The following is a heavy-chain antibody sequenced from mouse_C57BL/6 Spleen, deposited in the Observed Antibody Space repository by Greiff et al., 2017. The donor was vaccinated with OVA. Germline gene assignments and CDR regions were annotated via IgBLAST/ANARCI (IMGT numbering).Heavy chain of an antibody. CDR3: ARHGYYGYHWYFDV. J-gene: IGHJ1*03. Sequence: DVQLVESGGGLVQPGGSLKLSCAASGFTFSDYYMYWVRQTPEKRLEWVAYISNGGGSTYYPDTVKGRFTISRDNAKNTLYLQMSRLKSEDTAMYYCARHGYYGYHWYFDVWGTGTTVTVSS. CDR1: GFTFSDYY. V-gene: IGHV5-12*01. CDR2: ISNGGGST. D-gene: IGHD2-2*01.